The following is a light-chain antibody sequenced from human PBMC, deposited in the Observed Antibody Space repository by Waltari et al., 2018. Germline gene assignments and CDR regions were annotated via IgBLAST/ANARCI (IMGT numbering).Light chain of an antibody. CDR3: QQYKTFSRT. V-gene: IGKV1-5*01. CDR1: QNLNNW. Sequence: DIQMTQSPSTLSASVVDRVTIPCRASQNLNNWLAWYQQTPGRAPKLLIYEASSLGSWVPARFRGSGSGTLFTLTITSLQPDDVALYYCQQYKTFSRTFGQGTQVEIK. J-gene: IGKJ1*01. CDR2: EAS.